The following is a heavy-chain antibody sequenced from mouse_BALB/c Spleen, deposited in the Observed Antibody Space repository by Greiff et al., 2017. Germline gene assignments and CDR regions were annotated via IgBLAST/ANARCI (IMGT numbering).Heavy chain of an antibody. CDR3: ARRGDDYDAMDY. Sequence: EVKLVESGGGLVKLGGSLKLSCAASGFTFSSYYMSWVRQTPEKRLELVAAINSNGGSTYYPDTVKGRFTISRDNAKNTLYLQMSSLKSEDTALYYCARRGDDYDAMDYWGQGTSVTVSS. V-gene: IGHV5-6-2*01. CDR2: INSNGGST. J-gene: IGHJ4*01. CDR1: GFTFSSYY.